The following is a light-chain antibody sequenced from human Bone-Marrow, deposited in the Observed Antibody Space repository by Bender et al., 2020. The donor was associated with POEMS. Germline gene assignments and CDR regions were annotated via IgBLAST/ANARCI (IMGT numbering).Light chain of an antibody. CDR1: SSNIGTNP. CDR3: AAWEDSLNGWV. CDR2: INN. V-gene: IGLV1-44*01. J-gene: IGLJ3*02. Sequence: VLSQPPSASGTPGQRVTISCSGSSSNIGTNPVNWYQQLPGTAPKLLIYINNQRPSGVPDRFSGSKSGTSASLAISGLQSEDEADYYCAAWEDSLNGWVFGGGTKLTVL.